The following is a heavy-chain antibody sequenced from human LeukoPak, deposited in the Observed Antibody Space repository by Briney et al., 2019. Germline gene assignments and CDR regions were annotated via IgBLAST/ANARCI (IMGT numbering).Heavy chain of an antibody. V-gene: IGHV1-2*02. Sequence: ASVKVSCKASGYTFTGYYMHWVRQAPGQGLEWMGWINPNSGGTNYAQKFQGRVTMTRDTSISTAYMELSRLRSDDAAVYYCAREGVGGAAVAGTGTLFDYWGQGTLVTVSS. CDR2: INPNSGGT. CDR1: GYTFTGYY. CDR3: AREGVGGAAVAGTGTLFDY. D-gene: IGHD6-19*01. J-gene: IGHJ4*02.